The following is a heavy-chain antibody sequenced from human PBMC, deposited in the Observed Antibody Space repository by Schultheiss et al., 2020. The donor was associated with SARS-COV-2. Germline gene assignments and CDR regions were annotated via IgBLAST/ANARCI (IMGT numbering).Heavy chain of an antibody. Sequence: QTLSLTCTVSGGSISSGGYYWGWIRQPPGKGLEWIGSIYYSGSTNYNPSLKSRVTISVDTSKNQFSLKLSSVTAADTAVYYCARGDSSGWYRYYFDYWGQGTLVTVSS. CDR3: ARGDSSGWYRYYFDY. J-gene: IGHJ4*02. D-gene: IGHD6-19*01. V-gene: IGHV4-39*07. CDR1: GGSISSGGYY. CDR2: IYYSGST.